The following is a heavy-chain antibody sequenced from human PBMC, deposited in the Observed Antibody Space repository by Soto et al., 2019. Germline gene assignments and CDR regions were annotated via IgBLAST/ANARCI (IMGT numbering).Heavy chain of an antibody. CDR2: LTPLYGTA. V-gene: IGHV1-69*01. CDR1: GGIFKTDA. Sequence: QVHVEQSGAEVKKPGSSVKVSCKASGGIFKTDAVAWVRQAPGQGLEWVGGLTPLYGTANYAQKFQGRVTITADESTGAAYMDVSSLRAEDTAVYYCVRDLTLGYRRGGDGFDVWGQGTMVTVSS. D-gene: IGHD5-18*01. J-gene: IGHJ3*01. CDR3: VRDLTLGYRRGGDGFDV.